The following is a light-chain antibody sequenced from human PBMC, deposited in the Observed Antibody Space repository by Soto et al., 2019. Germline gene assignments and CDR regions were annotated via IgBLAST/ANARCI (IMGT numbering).Light chain of an antibody. V-gene: IGKV1-27*01. Sequence: DIQMTQSPSSLSASVGDRVTITCRASQGISNYLAWYQQKPGKVPKLLISAASTLQSGVPSRFSGSGSGTDFTLTISSRQPEDVATYYCQKYNSALALTFGGGTKVEIK. J-gene: IGKJ4*01. CDR1: QGISNY. CDR3: QKYNSALALT. CDR2: AAS.